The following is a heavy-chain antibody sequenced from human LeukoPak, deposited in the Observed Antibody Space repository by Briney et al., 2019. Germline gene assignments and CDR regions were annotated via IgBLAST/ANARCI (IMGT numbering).Heavy chain of an antibody. CDR2: IYTSGST. CDR3: ARGGYYYDSSGYYWYDY. J-gene: IGHJ4*02. Sequence: PSQTLSLTCTVSGDSISGGDYYWSWIRQPAGKGLEWIGRIYTSGSTNYNPSLKSRVTMSVDTSKNQFSLKLSSVTAADTAVYYCARGGYYYDSSGYYWYDYWGQGTLVTVSS. V-gene: IGHV4-61*02. D-gene: IGHD3-22*01. CDR1: GDSISGGDYY.